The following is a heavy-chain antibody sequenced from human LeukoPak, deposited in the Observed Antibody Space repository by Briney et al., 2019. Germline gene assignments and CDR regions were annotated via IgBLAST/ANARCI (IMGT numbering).Heavy chain of an antibody. CDR2: ISAYNGNT. V-gene: IGHV1-18*01. J-gene: IGHJ6*03. D-gene: IGHD3-3*01. Sequence: GASVRVSCKASGYTFTSYGISWVRQAPGQGLEWLGWISAYNGNTNYAQKRQGRVTMTTDTSTSTAYMELRSLRSDDTGVYYCARDAPIFGVVIMPYYYMDVWGKGTTVTVSS. CDR1: GYTFTSYG. CDR3: ARDAPIFGVVIMPYYYMDV.